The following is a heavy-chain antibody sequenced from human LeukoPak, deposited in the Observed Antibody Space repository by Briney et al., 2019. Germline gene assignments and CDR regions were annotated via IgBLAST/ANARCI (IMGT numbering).Heavy chain of an antibody. CDR1: GFTFSTYW. J-gene: IGHJ6*03. CDR2: ISGGSTYI. Sequence: GGSLRLSCTASGFTFSTYWMTWVRQAPGKGLEWVSYISGGSTYIYYTDSVKGRFTISRDNAKNSLNLQMESLSAEDTAVYYCARESGIMVGDYYYYYMDVWGIGTTVTVSS. V-gene: IGHV3-21*01. D-gene: IGHD1-26*01. CDR3: ARESGIMVGDYYYYYMDV.